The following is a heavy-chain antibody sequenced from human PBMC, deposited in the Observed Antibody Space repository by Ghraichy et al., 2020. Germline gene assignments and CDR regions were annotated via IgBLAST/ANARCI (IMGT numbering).Heavy chain of an antibody. Sequence: ASVKVSCKASGYPLNSYGMHWVRQAPGQGLEWMGWINTYTEQPTYAQGFTGRFVFSLDTSVSTAYLQISSLKAEDTAVYYCASFHFHTGSAFHVCGQGTMVTVSS. CDR3: ASFHFHTGSAFHV. V-gene: IGHV7-4-1*02. J-gene: IGHJ3*01. CDR1: GYPLNSYG. D-gene: IGHD3-10*01. CDR2: INTYTEQP.